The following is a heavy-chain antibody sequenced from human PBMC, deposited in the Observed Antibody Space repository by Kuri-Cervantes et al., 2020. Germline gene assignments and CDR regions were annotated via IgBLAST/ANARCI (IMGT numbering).Heavy chain of an antibody. V-gene: IGHV1-18*01. CDR3: ASGIKQGYYYYGMDV. CDR1: GYTFTSYG. CDR2: ISAYNGNT. D-gene: IGHD2-21*01. J-gene: IGHJ6*02. Sequence: ASVKVSCKASGYTFTSYGISWVRQAPGQGLEWMGWISAYNGNTNYAQKLQGRVTMITDTSTSTAYMELRSLRSDDTAVYYCASGIKQGYYYYGMDVWGQGTTVTVSS.